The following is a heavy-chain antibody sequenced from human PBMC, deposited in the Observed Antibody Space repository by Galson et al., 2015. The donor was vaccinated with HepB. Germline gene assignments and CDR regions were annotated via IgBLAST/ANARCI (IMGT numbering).Heavy chain of an antibody. D-gene: IGHD4-23*01. Sequence: TLSLTCAVSGGSISSGGYYWSWIRQPPGKGLEWIGYIYYSGSTYYNPSLKSRITISVDTSKNQFSLKLSSVTAADTAVYYCARVTGNYGGNPVLFDYWGQGTLVTVSS. CDR1: GGSISSGGYY. J-gene: IGHJ4*02. V-gene: IGHV4-30-4*01. CDR3: ARVTGNYGGNPVLFDY. CDR2: IYYSGST.